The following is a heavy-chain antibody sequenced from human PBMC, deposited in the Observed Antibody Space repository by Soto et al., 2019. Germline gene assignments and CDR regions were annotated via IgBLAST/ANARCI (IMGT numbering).Heavy chain of an antibody. V-gene: IGHV1-3*01. J-gene: IGHJ4*02. CDR1: GYTFTSNA. D-gene: IGHD6-19*01. CDR3: ARAVAVPADFDY. Sequence: TSVKLSCKDSGYTFTSNAMHWVRQAPGQRLEWMGWINAGNGNTKYPQKFQGRVTITRDTSASTAYMELSSLRSEDTAVFFCARAVAVPADFDYWGQGTLVTVSS. CDR2: INAGNGNT.